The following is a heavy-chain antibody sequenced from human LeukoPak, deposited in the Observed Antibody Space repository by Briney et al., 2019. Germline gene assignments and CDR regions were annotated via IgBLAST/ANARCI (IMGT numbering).Heavy chain of an antibody. CDR1: GFTVSSIY. CDR3: ARYDGGSGPFDY. D-gene: IGHD3-10*01. V-gene: IGHV3-53*01. CDR2: LYSGGNT. J-gene: IGHJ4*02. Sequence: PGGSLRLSCAVSGFTVSSIYMSWVRQAPGKGLEWVSVLYSGGNTYYADSVKGRFTISRDNSKNTLYLQMNSLRAEDTAVYYCARYDGGSGPFDYWGQGTLVTVSS.